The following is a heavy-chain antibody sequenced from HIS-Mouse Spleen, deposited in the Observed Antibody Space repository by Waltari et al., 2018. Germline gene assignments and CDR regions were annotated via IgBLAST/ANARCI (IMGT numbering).Heavy chain of an antibody. CDR3: ARHYQKDAFDI. V-gene: IGHV4-59*08. Sequence: QVQLQESGPGLVKPPDTLSLTCTVPGASISSYYWIWIRQPPVKGLKWIGYIDYSGSTNYKPSFKSRVTIAVDTSKTQFSMKLSSVTAADTAVYYCARHYQKDAFDIWGQGAMVSVAS. D-gene: IGHD2-2*01. CDR2: IDYSGST. CDR1: GASISSYY. J-gene: IGHJ3*02.